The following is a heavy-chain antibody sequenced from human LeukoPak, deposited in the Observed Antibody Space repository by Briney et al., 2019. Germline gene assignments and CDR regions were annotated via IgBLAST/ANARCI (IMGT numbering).Heavy chain of an antibody. CDR2: IRLDGVEK. J-gene: IGHJ4*02. Sequence: PGRSLRLSCAASGLTLSNSMMHWIRQAPGKGLEWVALIRLDGVEKFYSDSVKGRFTISRDNSKNTLYLEMSNLRAEDTAVYYCARESNWNYGFDYWGQGTLATVSS. V-gene: IGHV3-33*01. CDR3: ARESNWNYGFDY. D-gene: IGHD1-7*01. CDR1: GLTLSNSM.